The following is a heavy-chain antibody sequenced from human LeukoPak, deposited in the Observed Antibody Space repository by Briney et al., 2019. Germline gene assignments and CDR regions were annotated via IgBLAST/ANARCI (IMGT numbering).Heavy chain of an antibody. CDR1: GGSFSGYY. Sequence: SETLSLTCAVYGGSFSGYYWSWIRQPPGKGLEWIGEINHSGSTNYNPSLKSRVTISVDTSKNQFSLKLSSVTAADTAVYYCARDRPGGAAANRGWFDPWGQGTLVTVSS. CDR2: INHSGST. V-gene: IGHV4-34*01. J-gene: IGHJ5*02. D-gene: IGHD6-13*01. CDR3: ARDRPGGAAANRGWFDP.